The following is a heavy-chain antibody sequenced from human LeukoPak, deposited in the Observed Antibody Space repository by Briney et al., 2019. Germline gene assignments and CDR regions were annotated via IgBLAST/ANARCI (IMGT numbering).Heavy chain of an antibody. CDR3: VKGDNNILTGYYNSFDY. J-gene: IGHJ4*02. Sequence: GGSLRLSCAASGLTFSSYAMSWVRQAPGKGLEWVSPISASGISTYYADSVKGRFTISRDNSRNTLYLQMNSLRAEDTALYYCVKGDNNILTGYYNSFDYWGQGTLVTVSS. CDR2: ISASGIST. CDR1: GLTFSSYA. D-gene: IGHD3-9*01. V-gene: IGHV3-23*01.